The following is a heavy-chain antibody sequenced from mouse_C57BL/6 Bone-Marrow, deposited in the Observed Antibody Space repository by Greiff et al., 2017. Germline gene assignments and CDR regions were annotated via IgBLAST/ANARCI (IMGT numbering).Heavy chain of an antibody. CDR1: GYTFTTYP. D-gene: IGHD5-1*01. CDR3: ARSSTFFYYFDD. CDR2: FHPYNDDT. V-gene: IGHV1-47*01. Sequence: QVQLQQSGAELVKPGASVKMSCKASGYTFTTYPIEWMKQTHGKSLEWIGTFHPYNDDTKYNEKFKGTATLTVEKSSNTVYLELSRLTSEDSAVYYCARSSTFFYYFDDWGQGTTRTVSS. J-gene: IGHJ2*01.